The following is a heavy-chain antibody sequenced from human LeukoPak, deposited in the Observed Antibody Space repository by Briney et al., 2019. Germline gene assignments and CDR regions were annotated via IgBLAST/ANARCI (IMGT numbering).Heavy chain of an antibody. CDR3: ARGWIQLWLLDY. D-gene: IGHD5-18*01. J-gene: IGHJ4*02. V-gene: IGHV3-21*01. Sequence: PGGSLRLSCAASGFXFSSYSMNWVRQAPGKGLEWVSSISSSSSYIYYADSVKGRFTISRDNAKNSLYLQMNSLRAEDTAVYYCARGWIQLWLLDYWGQGTLVTVSS. CDR2: ISSSSSYI. CDR1: GFXFSSYS.